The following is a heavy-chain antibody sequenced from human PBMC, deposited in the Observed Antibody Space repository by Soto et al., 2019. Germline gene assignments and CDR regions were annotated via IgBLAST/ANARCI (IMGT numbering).Heavy chain of an antibody. Sequence: EVQLVESGGGLVQPGGSLRLSCAASGFAFSSHWMHWVRQAPGKGLVWVSRINNDGSITTNTDSVKGRFTISRDNAKNTLFLEMNSLRVEDTAVYYCARGPYHYSYYGLDVWGQGTTVIVSS. CDR1: GFAFSSHW. V-gene: IGHV3-74*01. CDR2: INNDGSIT. CDR3: ARGPYHYSYYGLDV. J-gene: IGHJ6*02.